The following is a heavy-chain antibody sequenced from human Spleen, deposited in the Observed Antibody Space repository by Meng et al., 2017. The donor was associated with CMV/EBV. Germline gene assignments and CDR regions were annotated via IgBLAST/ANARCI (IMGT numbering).Heavy chain of an antibody. CDR1: RDFISSSSYF. V-gene: IGHV4-39*07. D-gene: IGHD3-16*01. Sequence: QLELEGSAPGLVKPSETLSLTCTVSRDFISSSSYFWGWIRQPPGKGLEWIGSISYSGTTYYNPSLKSRVTISVDMSKNQFSLKLSSVTAADTAVYYCARESGGGGNFDYWGQGTLVTVSS. CDR3: ARESGGGGNFDY. J-gene: IGHJ4*02. CDR2: ISYSGTT.